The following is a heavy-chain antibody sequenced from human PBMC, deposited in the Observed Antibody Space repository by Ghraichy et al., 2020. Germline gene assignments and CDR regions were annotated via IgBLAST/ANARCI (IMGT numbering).Heavy chain of an antibody. D-gene: IGHD2-15*01. CDR1: GGSVDINY. J-gene: IGHJ6*02. CDR2: IHYTGST. Sequence: SQTLSLTCTVSGGSVDINYWTWIRQPPGKGLEWIGYIHYTGSTNYNPSLKSRVTISIETSKNQFSLKLSSVTAADTAICYCARLECTGGSCFSGESLYYYGMDVWGQGTTVTVSS. CDR3: ARLECTGGSCFSGESLYYYGMDV. V-gene: IGHV4-59*08.